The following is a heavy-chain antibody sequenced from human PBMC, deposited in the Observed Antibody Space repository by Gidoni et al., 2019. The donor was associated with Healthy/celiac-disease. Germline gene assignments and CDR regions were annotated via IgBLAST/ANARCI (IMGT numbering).Heavy chain of an antibody. V-gene: IGHV3-21*01. Sequence: ELQLVESGGGLVKPGGSLRLSCAASGFTFSISSMNWVRQAPGKGLEWVSSISSSSSYIYYADSVKGRFTISRDNAKNSLYLQMNSLRAEDTAVYYCARDQSYSGYDFYYFDYWGQGTLVTVSS. CDR1: GFTFSISS. D-gene: IGHD5-12*01. CDR3: ARDQSYSGYDFYYFDY. J-gene: IGHJ4*02. CDR2: ISSSSSYI.